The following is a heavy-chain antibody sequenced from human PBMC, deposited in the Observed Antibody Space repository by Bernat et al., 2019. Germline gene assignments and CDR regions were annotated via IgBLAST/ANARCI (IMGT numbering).Heavy chain of an antibody. Sequence: QVQLVQSGAEVKKPGSSVKVSCKASGGTFSSYAISWVRQAPGQGLEWMGRIIPILGIANYAQKFQGRVTITADKSTSTAYMELSSLRSEDTAVYYCASAILGDCSGGSCYSDSALWCFDDWGQGTLVTVSS. D-gene: IGHD2-15*01. CDR2: IIPILGIA. V-gene: IGHV1-69*09. CDR3: ASAILGDCSGGSCYSDSALWCFDD. CDR1: GGTFSSYA. J-gene: IGHJ4*02.